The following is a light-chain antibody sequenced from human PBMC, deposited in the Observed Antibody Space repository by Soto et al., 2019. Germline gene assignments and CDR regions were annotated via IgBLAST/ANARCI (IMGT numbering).Light chain of an antibody. Sequence: QSVLTQPPSASGTPGQRVTISCSGSNSNIGSNTVSWYQQLPGTAPKPLIYSDNQRPSGVPDRISGSRSGTSASLAISGLQSDDEAEYYCAAWDDSLRGRVFGGGTKLTVL. CDR2: SDN. J-gene: IGLJ2*01. CDR3: AAWDDSLRGRV. V-gene: IGLV1-44*01. CDR1: NSNIGSNT.